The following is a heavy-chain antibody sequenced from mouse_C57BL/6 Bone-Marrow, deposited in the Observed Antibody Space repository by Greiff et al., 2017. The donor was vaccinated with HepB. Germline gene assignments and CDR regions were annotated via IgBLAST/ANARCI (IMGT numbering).Heavy chain of an antibody. V-gene: IGHV1-62-2*01. Sequence: QVHVKQSGAELVKPGASVKLSCKASGYTFTEYTIYWVKQRSGQGLEWIGWVYPGSGSIKYNEKFKDKATLTADKSSSTVYMQLSRVTSEDSAVYSSARHGSPLYNGSSYRYFDVWGTGTTVTASS. J-gene: IGHJ1*03. CDR2: VYPGSGSI. CDR3: ARHGSPLYNGSSYRYFDV. D-gene: IGHD1-1*01. CDR1: GYTFTEYT.